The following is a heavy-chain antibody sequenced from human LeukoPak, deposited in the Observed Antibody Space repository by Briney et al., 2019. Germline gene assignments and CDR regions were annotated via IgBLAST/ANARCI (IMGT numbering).Heavy chain of an antibody. V-gene: IGHV4-59*08. CDR3: ATSGLLEWLSGDFYYFDY. CDR2: IYYSGST. Sequence: KPSETLSLTCTVSGGSISSYYWSWIRQPPGKGLEWIGYIYYSGSTNYNPSLKSRVTISVDTSKNQFSLKLSSVTAADTAVYYCATSGLLEWLSGDFYYFDYWGQGTLVTVSS. J-gene: IGHJ4*02. CDR1: GGSISSYY. D-gene: IGHD3-3*01.